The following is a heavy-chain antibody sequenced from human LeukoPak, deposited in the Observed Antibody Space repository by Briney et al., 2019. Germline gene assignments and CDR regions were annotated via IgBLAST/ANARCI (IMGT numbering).Heavy chain of an antibody. V-gene: IGHV4-31*03. CDR3: ARDHNDSRGDHVVEY. D-gene: IGHD3-22*01. CDR2: IHSEGYA. J-gene: IGHJ4*02. CDR1: GDSLNNGGYY. Sequence: SYTLTLTCSISGDSLNNGGYYWNWIRQPPGKGLEWLGCIHSEGYAYFNPSVDGRRSISLGKSQNQFFLTLTALSAPDTAGYFWARDHNDSRGDHVVEYWGQGTLVSVSS.